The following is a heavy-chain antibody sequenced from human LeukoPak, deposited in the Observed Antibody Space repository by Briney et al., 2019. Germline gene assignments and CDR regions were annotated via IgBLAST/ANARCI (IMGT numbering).Heavy chain of an antibody. CDR3: ARDSGYSSSWYVDY. J-gene: IGHJ4*02. Sequence: GGSLRLSCAASGFTFSDYYMSWIRQAPGKGMEWVSSISSSGSTIYYADSVKGRFTIPRDNAKNSLYLQMNSLRAEDTAVYYCARDSGYSSSWYVDYWGQGTLVTVSS. D-gene: IGHD6-13*01. CDR1: GFTFSDYY. CDR2: ISSSGSTI. V-gene: IGHV3-11*04.